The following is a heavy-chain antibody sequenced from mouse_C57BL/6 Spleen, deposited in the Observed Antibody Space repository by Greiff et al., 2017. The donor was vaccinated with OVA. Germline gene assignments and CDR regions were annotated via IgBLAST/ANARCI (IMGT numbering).Heavy chain of an antibody. D-gene: IGHD1-1*01. J-gene: IGHJ4*01. CDR3: TTITTVVATRDY. V-gene: IGHV14-4*01. CDR1: GFNIKDDY. Sequence: VQLKESGAELVRPGASVKLSCTASGFNIKDDYMHWVKQRPEQGLEWIGWIDPENGDTEYASKFQGKATITADTSSNTAYLQLSSLTSEDTAVYYCTTITTVVATRDYWGQGTSVTVSS. CDR2: IDPENGDT.